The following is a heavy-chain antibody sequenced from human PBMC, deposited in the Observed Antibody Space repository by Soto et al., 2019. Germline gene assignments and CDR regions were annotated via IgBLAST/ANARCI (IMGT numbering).Heavy chain of an antibody. CDR1: GYTFTDYY. CDR2: ISPKSGGT. D-gene: IGHD5-18*01. V-gene: IGHV1-2*02. CDR3: AKEGYRYPDGNYYYYGMDV. Sequence: ASVKVSCKASGYTFTDYYMHWVRQAPGQGFEWMGRISPKSGGTNYAQKFQGRVSMTRDTSLKTAYMELSRLKSEDTAVYYCAKEGYRYPDGNYYYYGMDVWGQGTTVTVSS. J-gene: IGHJ6*02.